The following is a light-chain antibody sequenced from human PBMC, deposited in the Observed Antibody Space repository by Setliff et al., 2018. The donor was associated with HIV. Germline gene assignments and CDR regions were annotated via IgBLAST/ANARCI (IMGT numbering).Light chain of an antibody. Sequence: QSVLAQPASVSASPGQSITISCTGTSSDVGGYSYVSWYQQHPGKAPKLIIYEVRNRPSGVSNRFSGSKSGNTASLTISGLQAEDEADYYCSSYAITNTLPFGTGTKVTV. CDR1: SSDVGGYSY. J-gene: IGLJ1*01. V-gene: IGLV2-14*01. CDR3: SSYAITNTLP. CDR2: EVR.